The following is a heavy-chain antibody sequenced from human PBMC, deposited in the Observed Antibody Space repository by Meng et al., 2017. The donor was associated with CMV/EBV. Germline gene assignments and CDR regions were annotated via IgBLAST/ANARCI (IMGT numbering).Heavy chain of an antibody. CDR2: INPNSGGT. Sequence: SCNASGYTFPGYYMHWVRQAPGQGLEWMGWINPNSGGTNYAQKFQGRVTMTRDTSISTAYMELSRLRSDDTAVYYCARALSSSSTPYWGQGTLVTVSS. CDR3: ARALSSSSTPY. CDR1: GYTFPGYY. J-gene: IGHJ4*02. D-gene: IGHD6-6*01. V-gene: IGHV1-2*02.